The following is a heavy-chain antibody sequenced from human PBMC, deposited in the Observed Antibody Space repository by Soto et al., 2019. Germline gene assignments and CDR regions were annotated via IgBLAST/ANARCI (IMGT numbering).Heavy chain of an antibody. D-gene: IGHD4-4*01. CDR2: ISSRGSTI. CDR1: GFTFSDYY. Sequence: QVQLVESGGGLVKPGGSLRLSCAASGFTFSDYYMSWILQAPGKGLEWVSYISSRGSTIYYAESVKGRFTISRDNAKNTPYLQMNSLRAEDTAVYYCARAPVTPVLDYWGQGTLVTVSS. CDR3: ARAPVTPVLDY. J-gene: IGHJ4*02. V-gene: IGHV3-11*01.